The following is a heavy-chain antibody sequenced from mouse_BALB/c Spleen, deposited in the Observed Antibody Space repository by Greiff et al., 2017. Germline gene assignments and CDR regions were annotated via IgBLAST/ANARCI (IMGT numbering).Heavy chain of an antibody. Sequence: VQLKQSGPELVKPGASVKMSCKASGYTFTDYYMDWVKQSHGESFEWIGRVNPYNGGTSYNQKFKGKATLTVDKSSSTAYMELNSLTSEDSAVYYCARGGALFDYWGQGTTLTVSS. CDR3: ARGGALFDY. V-gene: IGHV1-19*01. D-gene: IGHD3-1*01. CDR1: GYTFTDYY. CDR2: VNPYNGGT. J-gene: IGHJ2*01.